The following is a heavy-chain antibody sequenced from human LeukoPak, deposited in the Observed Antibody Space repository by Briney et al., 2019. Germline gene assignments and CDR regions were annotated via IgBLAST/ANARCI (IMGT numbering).Heavy chain of an antibody. J-gene: IGHJ2*01. Sequence: PSGTLSLTCGVSDDSFSGYYWSWIRQSPGKALEYIGEVSSIGSANYSPALESRVLMSADTSKNQATLKLTSVTAADTGVYYCARLAMTGYYDHWYFDLWGRGIPVSVSS. V-gene: IGHV4-34*01. D-gene: IGHD3-9*01. CDR2: VSSIGSA. CDR3: ARLAMTGYYDHWYFDL. CDR1: DDSFSGYY.